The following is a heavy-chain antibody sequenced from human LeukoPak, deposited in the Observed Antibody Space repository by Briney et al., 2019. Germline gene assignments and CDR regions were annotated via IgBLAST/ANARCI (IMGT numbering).Heavy chain of an antibody. Sequence: ASVKVSCKASGYTFTSYYMHWVRQAPGQGLEWMGGIIPIFGTANYAQKFQGRVTITADKPTSTAYMELSSLRSEDTAVYYCATLQQQLVQDYYYYYMDVWGKGTTVTVSS. J-gene: IGHJ6*03. D-gene: IGHD6-13*01. CDR1: GYTFTSYY. CDR3: ATLQQQLVQDYYYYYMDV. CDR2: IIPIFGTA. V-gene: IGHV1-69*06.